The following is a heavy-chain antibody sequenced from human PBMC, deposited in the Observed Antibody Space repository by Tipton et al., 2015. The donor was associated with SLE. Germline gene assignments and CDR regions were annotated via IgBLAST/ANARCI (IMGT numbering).Heavy chain of an antibody. CDR3: ARHGMVHPDYFDY. J-gene: IGHJ4*02. Sequence: TLSLTCIVSGGSISRDTYYWSWLRQPAGKGLEWIGHIYTSGSTNYNPSLKTRVTISVDMSKNQFSLKLTSVTAADTAVYYCARHGMVHPDYFDYWGQGTLVTVSS. CDR2: IYTSGST. CDR1: GGSISRDTYY. D-gene: IGHD3-3*01. V-gene: IGHV4-61*09.